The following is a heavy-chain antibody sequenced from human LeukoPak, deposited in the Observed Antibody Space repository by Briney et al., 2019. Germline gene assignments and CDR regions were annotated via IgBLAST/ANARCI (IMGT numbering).Heavy chain of an antibody. CDR2: MNPKSGKT. CDR3: ARVHDYGDYDPDY. D-gene: IGHD4-17*01. J-gene: IGHJ4*02. CDR1: GDTFTNYE. Sequence: GASVKVSCKPSGDTFTNYEINWVRQAPGQGLEWMGWMNPKSGKTGYGQKFQGRVTITRNTSITTAYMELSSLRPEDTAVYFCARVHDYGDYDPDYWGQGTLVTVSS. V-gene: IGHV1-8*01.